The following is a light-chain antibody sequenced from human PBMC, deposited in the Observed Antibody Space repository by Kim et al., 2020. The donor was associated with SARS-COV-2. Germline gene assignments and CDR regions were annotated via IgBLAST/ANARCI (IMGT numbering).Light chain of an antibody. CDR3: YSREKSASHWM. CDR2: GKN. Sequence: ALGQTGRSKCQGESLRNRYERWNQEKAGKAPALVIYGKNNRPSGNPDRFSGSTSGNTACLTITGAQAEDEADYYCYSREKSASHWMFGGGTQLTVL. J-gene: IGLJ3*02. CDR1: SLRNRY. V-gene: IGLV3-19*01.